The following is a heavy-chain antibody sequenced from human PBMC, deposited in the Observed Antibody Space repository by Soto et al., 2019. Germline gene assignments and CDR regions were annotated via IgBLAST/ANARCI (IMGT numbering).Heavy chain of an antibody. Sequence: PGGSLRLSCTASEFSFNNYGMHWVRQAPGKGLEWVAVIWYDGTNKYYADSVKGRFTISRDNSKNTLYLQMNSLRAEDTAVYYCAKLAGYSSGWSHTGGPQIDDYWGQGTRVTVSS. D-gene: IGHD6-19*01. CDR1: EFSFNNYG. CDR2: IWYDGTNK. V-gene: IGHV3-33*06. J-gene: IGHJ4*02. CDR3: AKLAGYSSGWSHTGGPQIDDY.